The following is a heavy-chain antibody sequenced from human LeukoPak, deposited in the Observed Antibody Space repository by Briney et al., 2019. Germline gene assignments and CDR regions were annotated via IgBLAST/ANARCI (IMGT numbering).Heavy chain of an antibody. CDR3: AKENLDSSGYYVN. V-gene: IGHV3-21*04. D-gene: IGHD3-22*01. Sequence: PGGSLRLSCAASGFTFSSYSMNWVRQAPGKGLEWVSSISSSSSYIYYADSVKGRFTISRDNAKNSLYLQMNSLRAEDTAVYYCAKENLDSSGYYVNWGQGTLVTVSS. CDR1: GFTFSSYS. J-gene: IGHJ4*02. CDR2: ISSSSSYI.